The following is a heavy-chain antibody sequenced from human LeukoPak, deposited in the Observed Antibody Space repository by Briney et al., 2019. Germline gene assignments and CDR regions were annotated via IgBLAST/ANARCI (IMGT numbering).Heavy chain of an antibody. CDR1: GFTFSSYS. CDR3: ARVSIAARYYYYYYMDV. V-gene: IGHV3-48*01. D-gene: IGHD6-6*01. CDR2: ISSSSSSI. J-gene: IGHJ6*03. Sequence: PGGSLRLSCAASGFTFSSYSMNWVRQAPGKGLEWVSYISSSSSSIYYADSVKGRFTISRDNAKNSLYLQMNSLRAEDTAVYYCARVSIAARYYYYYYMDVWGKGTTVTVSS.